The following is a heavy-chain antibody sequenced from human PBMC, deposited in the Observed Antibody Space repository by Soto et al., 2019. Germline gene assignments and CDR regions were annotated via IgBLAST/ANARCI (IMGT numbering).Heavy chain of an antibody. D-gene: IGHD3-22*01. Sequence: GSLRLSCAASGFTFSSYAMSWVRQAPGKGLEWVSAISGSGGSTYYADSVKGRFTISRDNSKNTLYLQMNSLRAEDTAVYYCAKLMVGYYDSSGAFDIWGQGTMVTVSS. CDR2: ISGSGGST. CDR1: GFTFSSYA. CDR3: AKLMVGYYDSSGAFDI. J-gene: IGHJ3*02. V-gene: IGHV3-23*01.